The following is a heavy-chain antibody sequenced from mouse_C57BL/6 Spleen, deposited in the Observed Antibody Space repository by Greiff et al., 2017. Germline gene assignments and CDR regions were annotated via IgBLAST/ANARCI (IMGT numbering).Heavy chain of an antibody. V-gene: IGHV1-80*01. CDR2: IYPGDGDT. CDR3: ARSGYYDYDYAMDY. J-gene: IGHJ4*01. Sequence: QVQLKQSGAELVKPGASVKISCKASGYAFSSYWMNWVKQRPGKGLEWIGQIYPGDGDTNYNGKFKGKATLTADKSSSTAYMQLSSLTSEDSAVYFCARSGYYDYDYAMDYWGQGTSVTVSS. D-gene: IGHD2-4*01. CDR1: GYAFSSYW.